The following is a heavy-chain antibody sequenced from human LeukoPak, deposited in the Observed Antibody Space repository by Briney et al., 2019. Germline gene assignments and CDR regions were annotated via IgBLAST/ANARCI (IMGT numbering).Heavy chain of an antibody. CDR2: IYYSGST. J-gene: IGHJ4*02. V-gene: IGHV4-31*11. D-gene: IGHD3-16*01. CDR1: GGPFSGYY. Sequence: SSETLSLTCAVYGGPFSGYYWSWIRHHPGKGLEWIGYIYYSGSTYYNPSLKGRVTISVDTSKNQFSLKLSSVTAADTAVYYCARRRGSYFDYWGQGTLVTVSS. CDR3: ARRRGSYFDY.